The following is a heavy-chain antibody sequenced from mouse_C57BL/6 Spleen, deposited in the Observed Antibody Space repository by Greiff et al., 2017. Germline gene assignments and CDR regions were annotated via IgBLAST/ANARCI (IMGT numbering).Heavy chain of an antibody. V-gene: IGHV1-15*01. CDR2: IDPETGGT. J-gene: IGHJ4*01. CDR1: GYTFTDYE. Sequence: VKLVESGAELVRPGASVTLSCKASGYTFTDYEMHWVKQTPVHGLEWIGAIDPETGGTAYNQKFKGKAILTADKSSSTAYMELRSLTSEDSAVYYCTRYDLDYWGQGTSVTVSS. CDR3: TRYDLDY.